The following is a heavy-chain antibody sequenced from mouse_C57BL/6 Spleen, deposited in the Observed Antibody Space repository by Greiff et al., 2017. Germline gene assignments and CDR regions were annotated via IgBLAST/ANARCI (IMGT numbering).Heavy chain of an antibody. V-gene: IGHV6-3*01. Sequence: EVMLVESGGGLVQPGGSMKLSCVASGFTFSNYWMNWVRQSPEKGLEWVAQIRLKSDNYATHYAESGKGRFTISRDDSKSSVYLQMNNLRSEDTVIYYCAGRGDYDGRFAYWGQGTLVTVSA. CDR1: GFTFSNYW. CDR2: IRLKSDNYAT. J-gene: IGHJ3*01. D-gene: IGHD2-4*01. CDR3: AGRGDYDGRFAY.